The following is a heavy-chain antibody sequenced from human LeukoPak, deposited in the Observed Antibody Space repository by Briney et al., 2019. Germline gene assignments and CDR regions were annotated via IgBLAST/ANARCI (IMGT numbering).Heavy chain of an antibody. V-gene: IGHV3-23*01. CDR2: ISGSGGST. CDR1: GFTFSSYA. J-gene: IGHJ5*02. D-gene: IGHD6-25*01. Sequence: GGSLSLSCAASGFTFSSYAMSWVRQPPGKGREWVSAISGSGGSTYNADSVKGRFTTSRDNTKNTLYLQMNSLRAEDTAVYYCAKIVAGDGNWFDPWGQGTLVTVSS. CDR3: AKIVAGDGNWFDP.